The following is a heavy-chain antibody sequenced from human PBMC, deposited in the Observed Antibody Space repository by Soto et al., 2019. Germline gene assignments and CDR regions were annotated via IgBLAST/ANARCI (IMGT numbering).Heavy chain of an antibody. CDR2: ISSSSIYI. V-gene: IGHV3-21*01. Sequence: PGGSLRLSGAACGFTFISYSINWVRHAPWKGLEGVSSISSSSIYIYYADSVKGRFTISRENAKNSLYLQMNSLRAEDTAVYYCARPGYRAYSYYGMDVWGPAT. J-gene: IGHJ6*02. CDR1: GFTFISYS. D-gene: IGHD5-18*01. CDR3: ARPGYRAYSYYGMDV.